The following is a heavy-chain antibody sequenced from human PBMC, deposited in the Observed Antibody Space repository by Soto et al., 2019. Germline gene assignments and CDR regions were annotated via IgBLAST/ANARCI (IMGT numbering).Heavy chain of an antibody. CDR3: TTLGGSGTGNYYYYYYMDV. J-gene: IGHJ6*03. V-gene: IGHV3-15*01. CDR1: GFTFSNAW. D-gene: IGHD3-10*01. CDR2: IKSKTDGGTT. Sequence: GESLKISCAASGFTFSNAWMSWVRQAPGKGLEWVGRIKSKTDGGTTDYAAPVKGRFTISRDDSKNTLYLQMNSLKTEDTAVYYCTTLGGSGTGNYYYYYYMDVWGKGTTVTVSS.